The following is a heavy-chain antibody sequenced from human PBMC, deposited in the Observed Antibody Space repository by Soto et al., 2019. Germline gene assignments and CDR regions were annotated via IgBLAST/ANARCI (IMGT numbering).Heavy chain of an antibody. J-gene: IGHJ4*02. CDR2: IYHRGTT. Sequence: SETLSLTWTVSGESITTSNWWSWVRQPPGGGLEWIGEIYHRGTTNYNPSLKSRATISLDKSKNQFSLKVKSVTAADTAMYYCARRDAAVSGHLYLGQGILVAVSS. D-gene: IGHD6-19*01. CDR1: GESITTSNW. CDR3: ARRDAAVSGHLY. V-gene: IGHV4-4*02.